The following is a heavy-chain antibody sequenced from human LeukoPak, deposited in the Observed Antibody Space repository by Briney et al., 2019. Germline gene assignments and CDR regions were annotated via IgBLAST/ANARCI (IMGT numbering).Heavy chain of an antibody. CDR2: ISGDGSEA. D-gene: IGHD2-2*01. CDR1: GFTFSSYA. Sequence: GGSLRLSCAASGFTFSSYAMSWVRQAPGKGLDWVSAISGDGSEAFYADSVKGRFTMSRDNSKNTLFLQLNSLRAEDTAVYYCAKDQSITSRAPYLDYWGQGTLVTVSS. CDR3: AKDQSITSRAPYLDY. V-gene: IGHV3-23*01. J-gene: IGHJ4*02.